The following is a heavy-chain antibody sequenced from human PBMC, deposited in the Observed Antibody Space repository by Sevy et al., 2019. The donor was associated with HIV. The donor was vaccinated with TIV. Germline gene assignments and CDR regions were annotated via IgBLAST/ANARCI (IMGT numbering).Heavy chain of an antibody. D-gene: IGHD2-2*01. V-gene: IGHV3-21*01. CDR1: GFIFSNYS. CDR2: ISGRSSYI. Sequence: GGSLRLSCAASGFIFSNYSMNWVRQAPGKGLEWVSSISGRSSYIYNADSVKGRFTISRDNAKNSLYLQMNSLRAEETAVYYCARVLRVVRIDYFDYWGQGTLVTVSS. CDR3: ARVLRVVRIDYFDY. J-gene: IGHJ4*02.